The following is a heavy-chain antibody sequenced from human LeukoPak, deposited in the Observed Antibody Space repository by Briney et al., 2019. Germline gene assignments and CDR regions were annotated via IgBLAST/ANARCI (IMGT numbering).Heavy chain of an antibody. CDR2: IYYSGST. CDR1: GGSISSYY. J-gene: IGHJ4*02. D-gene: IGHD6-13*01. V-gene: IGHV4-59*01. CDR3: ARVSYSSSWYYFDY. Sequence: PSETLPLTCTVSGGSISSYYWSWIRQPPGKGLEWIGYIYYSGSTNYNPSLKSRVTISVDTSKNQFSLKLGSVTAADTAVYYCARVSYSSSWYYFDYWGQGTLVTVSS.